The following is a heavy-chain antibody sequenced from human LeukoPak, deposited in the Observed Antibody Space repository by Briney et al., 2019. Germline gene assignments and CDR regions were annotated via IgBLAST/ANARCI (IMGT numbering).Heavy chain of an antibody. Sequence: SETLSLTCTVSGGSISSSSYYWGWIRQPPGKGLEWIGSIYYSGSTYYNPSLKSRVTISVDTSKNQFSLKLSSVTAADTAVYYCARSVATNVGWGLDAFDIWGQGTMVTVSS. V-gene: IGHV4-39*07. J-gene: IGHJ3*02. CDR2: IYYSGST. D-gene: IGHD5-12*01. CDR3: ARSVATNVGWGLDAFDI. CDR1: GGSISSSSYY.